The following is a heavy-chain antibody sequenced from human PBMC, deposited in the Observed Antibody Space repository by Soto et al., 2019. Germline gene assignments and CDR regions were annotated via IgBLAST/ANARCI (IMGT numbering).Heavy chain of an antibody. J-gene: IGHJ4*02. Sequence: QVQLVQSGTEVKKPGASVKVSCKTSEYSFGDYYLHWVRQAPEQGLEWMGWINLNDGGTNSPHKFQGRLTMTRDKSITTVYMELSSPRSDDTAVYFCVRDAPSHQSIFDLWGQGTLVTVSS. V-gene: IGHV1-2*02. CDR1: EYSFGDYY. CDR2: INLNDGGT. CDR3: VRDAPSHQSIFDL. D-gene: IGHD2-2*01.